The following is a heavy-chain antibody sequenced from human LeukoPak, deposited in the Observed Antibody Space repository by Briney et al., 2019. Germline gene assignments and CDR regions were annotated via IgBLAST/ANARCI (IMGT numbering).Heavy chain of an antibody. CDR2: ISSSSSYI. Sequence: GGSLRLSCAASGFIFSSYPMTWVRQTPGKGLEWVSSISSSSSYIYYADSVKGRFTISRDNAKNSLYLQMNSLRAEDTAVYYCASTPLSAFDIWGQGTMVTVSS. J-gene: IGHJ3*02. V-gene: IGHV3-21*01. CDR1: GFIFSSYP. CDR3: ASTPLSAFDI. D-gene: IGHD2/OR15-2a*01.